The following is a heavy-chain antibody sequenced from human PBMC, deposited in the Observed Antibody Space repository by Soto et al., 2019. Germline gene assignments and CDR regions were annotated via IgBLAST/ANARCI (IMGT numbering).Heavy chain of an antibody. V-gene: IGHV2-5*02. CDR3: ADMVVVGTLYYFGY. CDR2: VYWDDDE. D-gene: IGHD6-19*01. CDR1: GFSLTTSGVG. J-gene: IGHJ4*02. Sequence: QITLRESGPALVKPTQTLTLTCSFSGFSLTTSGVGVGWIRQPPGKALEWLALVYWDDDEHYSPSLRSMLTITKYATKSQVVCTWANMWPVDTATYCCADMVVVGTLYYFGYGGQGTRVTGSS.